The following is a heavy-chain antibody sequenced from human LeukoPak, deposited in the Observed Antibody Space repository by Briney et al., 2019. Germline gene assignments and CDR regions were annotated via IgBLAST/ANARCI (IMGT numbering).Heavy chain of an antibody. V-gene: IGHV4-59*08. J-gene: IGHJ4*02. CDR1: GGSISSYY. CDR3: ARHVDGSGSSPPDY. Sequence: SETLSLTCTVSGGSISSYYWSWIRRPPGKGLEWIGYIYYSGSTNYNPSLKSRVTISVDTSKNQFSLKLSSVTAADTAVYYCARHVDGSGSSPPDYWGQGTLVTVSS. D-gene: IGHD3-10*01. CDR2: IYYSGST.